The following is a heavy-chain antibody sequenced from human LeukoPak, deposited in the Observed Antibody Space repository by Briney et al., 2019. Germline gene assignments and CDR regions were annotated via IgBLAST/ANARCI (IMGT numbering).Heavy chain of an antibody. CDR1: GYTFTSYA. J-gene: IGHJ4*02. V-gene: IGHV7-4-1*02. D-gene: IGHD4-17*01. CDR2: INTNTGNP. Sequence: ASVKVSCKASGYTFTSYAMNWVRQAPGQGLEWMGWINTNTGNPTYAQGFTGRFVFSLDTSVSTAYLQISSLKAEDTAVYYCAREFNDYGDPGVDYWGQGTLVTVSS. CDR3: AREFNDYGDPGVDY.